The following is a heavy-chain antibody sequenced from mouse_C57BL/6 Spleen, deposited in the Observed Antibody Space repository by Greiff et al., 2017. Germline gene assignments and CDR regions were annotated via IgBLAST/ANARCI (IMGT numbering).Heavy chain of an antibody. CDR1: GYTFTSYW. CDR3: ARGDGPYAMDY. D-gene: IGHD1-1*01. CDR2: IDPSDSET. J-gene: IGHJ4*01. Sequence: QVQLQQPGAELVRPGSSVKLSCKASGYTFTSYWMHWVKQRPIQGLEWIGNIDPSDSETHYNQKFKDKATLTVDKSSSTAYMQLSSLTSEDSAVYYCARGDGPYAMDYWGQGTSVTGSS. V-gene: IGHV1-52*01.